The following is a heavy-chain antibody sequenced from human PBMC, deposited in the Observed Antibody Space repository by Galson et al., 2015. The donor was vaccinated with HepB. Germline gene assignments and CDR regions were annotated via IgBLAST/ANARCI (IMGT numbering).Heavy chain of an antibody. J-gene: IGHJ1*01. CDR1: GFTFSSYA. V-gene: IGHV3-30*04. D-gene: IGHD1-26*01. Sequence: SLRLSCAASGFTFSSYAMHWVRQAPGKGLEWVAVISYDGSNKYYADSVKGRFTISRDNSKNTLYLQMHSLRAEDTAVYYCASGLVGATTYGAHFQHWGQGTLVTVSS. CDR3: ASGLVGATTYGAHFQH. CDR2: ISYDGSNK.